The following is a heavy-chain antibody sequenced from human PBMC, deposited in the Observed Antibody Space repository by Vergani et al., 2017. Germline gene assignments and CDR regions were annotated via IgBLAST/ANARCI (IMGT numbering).Heavy chain of an antibody. Sequence: QVQLQESGPGLVKPSETLSLTCTVSGGSISSYYWSWIRQPPGKGLEWIGYIYYSGSTNHNPSLKSRVTISVDTSKNQFSLYLTSVTAADTAVYYCARSRIYYGAGSPDYWGQGTLVTVSS. CDR3: ARSRIYYGAGSPDY. V-gene: IGHV4-59*01. CDR1: GGSISSYY. CDR2: IYYSGST. D-gene: IGHD3-10*01. J-gene: IGHJ4*02.